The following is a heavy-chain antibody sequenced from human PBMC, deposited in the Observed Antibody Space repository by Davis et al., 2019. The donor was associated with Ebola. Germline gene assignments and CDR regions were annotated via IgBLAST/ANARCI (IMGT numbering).Heavy chain of an antibody. Sequence: PGGSLRLSCAVYGGSFSGYYWSWIRQPPGKGLEWIGEINHSGSTNYNPSLKTRVTISVDTSKNQFSLKPSSVTAADTAVYYCARGASMDVWGQGTTVTVSS. CDR1: GGSFSGYY. V-gene: IGHV4-34*01. CDR2: INHSGST. CDR3: ARGASMDV. J-gene: IGHJ6*02.